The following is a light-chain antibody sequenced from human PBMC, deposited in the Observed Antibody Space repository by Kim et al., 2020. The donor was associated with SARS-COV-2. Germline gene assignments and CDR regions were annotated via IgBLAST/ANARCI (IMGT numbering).Light chain of an antibody. J-gene: IGLJ1*01. CDR3: QACDSSTKV. V-gene: IGLV3-1*01. Sequence: SYELTQPPSVSVSPGQTASITCSGDALGDKYACWYQQKPGQSPVLVIYQDSKRPSGIPERFSGSNSGNTATLTISGTQAMDEADYYCQACDSSTKVFGTGTQLTVL. CDR2: QDS. CDR1: ALGDKY.